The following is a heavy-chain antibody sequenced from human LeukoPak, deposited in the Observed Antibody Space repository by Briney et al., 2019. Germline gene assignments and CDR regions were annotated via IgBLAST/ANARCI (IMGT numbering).Heavy chain of an antibody. V-gene: IGHV3-7*01. CDR2: IKQDGSEK. J-gene: IGHJ6*03. CDR3: ARVPSGYGTYYYYYMDV. CDR1: GFTFSSYW. Sequence: GGSLRLSCAASGFTFSSYWMSWVRQAPGKGLEWVANIKQDGSEKYYVDSVKGRFTISRDNAKNSLYLQMNSLRAEDTAVYYCARVPSGYGTYYYYYMDVWGKGTTVTVSS. D-gene: IGHD5-12*01.